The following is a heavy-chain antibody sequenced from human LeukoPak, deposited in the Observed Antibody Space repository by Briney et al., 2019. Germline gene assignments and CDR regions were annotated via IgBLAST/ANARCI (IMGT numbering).Heavy chain of an antibody. Sequence: ASVKVSCKASGYTFTGYYMHWVRQAPGQGLEWMGWINPNSGGTNYAQKFQGKVTMTRDTPISTAYMELSRLRSDDTAVYYCARNGDYPQYNWFDPWGQGTLVTVSS. J-gene: IGHJ5*02. CDR1: GYTFTGYY. D-gene: IGHD4-17*01. CDR3: ARNGDYPQYNWFDP. CDR2: INPNSGGT. V-gene: IGHV1-2*02.